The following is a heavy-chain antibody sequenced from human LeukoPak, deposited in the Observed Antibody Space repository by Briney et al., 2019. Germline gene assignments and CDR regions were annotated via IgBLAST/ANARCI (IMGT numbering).Heavy chain of an antibody. D-gene: IGHD6-13*01. J-gene: IGHJ4*02. CDR1: GGTFSSHA. Sequence: GASVKVSCKASGGTFSSHAISWVRQAPGEGLEWMGRIIPILGMANYAQKFQRRVTITADKSTSTAYVELSSLRSEDTAVYYCARTKAAPAGFDYWGQGTLVTVSS. V-gene: IGHV1-69*04. CDR2: IIPILGMA. CDR3: ARTKAAPAGFDY.